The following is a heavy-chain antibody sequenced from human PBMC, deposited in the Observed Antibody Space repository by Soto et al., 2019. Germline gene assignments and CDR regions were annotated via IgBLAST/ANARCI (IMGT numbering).Heavy chain of an antibody. D-gene: IGHD2-2*02. J-gene: IGHJ6*02. Sequence: ASVKVSCKASGYTFTSYYMHWVRQAPGQGLEWMGIINPSGGSTRYAQKFQGRVTMTRDTSTNTVYMELSSLRSEDTAVYYCARGRELAYCSSTSCYTPYYYGMDVWGQGTRVTVSS. V-gene: IGHV1-46*01. CDR2: INPSGGST. CDR3: ARGRELAYCSSTSCYTPYYYGMDV. CDR1: GYTFTSYY.